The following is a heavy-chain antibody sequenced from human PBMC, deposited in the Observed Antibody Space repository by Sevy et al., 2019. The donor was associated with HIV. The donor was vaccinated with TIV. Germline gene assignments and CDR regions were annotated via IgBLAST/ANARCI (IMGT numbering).Heavy chain of an antibody. CDR3: AKDGGGINNIAVGGVDY. V-gene: IGHV3-23*01. CDR1: GFTFSSYA. D-gene: IGHD1-26*01. CDR2: ISGSGGST. J-gene: IGHJ4*02. Sequence: GGSLRLSCAASGFTFSSYAMSWVRQAPGKGLEWVSAISGSGGSTYYADSVKGRFTISRDNSKNTLYLQMNSLRAEDTAVYYCAKDGGGINNIAVGGVDYWGQGTLVTVSS.